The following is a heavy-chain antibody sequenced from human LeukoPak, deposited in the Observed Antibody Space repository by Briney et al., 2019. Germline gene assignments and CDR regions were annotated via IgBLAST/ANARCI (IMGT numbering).Heavy chain of an antibody. V-gene: IGHV3-23*01. CDR1: GFTFSSYA. J-gene: IGHJ4*02. Sequence: GGSLRLSCAASGFTFSSYAMSWVRQAPGKGLEWVSAISGSGGSTYYADSVKGQFTISRDNSKNTPYLQMNSLRADDTAVYYCANYYYDSSADYWGQGTLVTVSS. D-gene: IGHD3-22*01. CDR2: ISGSGGST. CDR3: ANYYYDSSADY.